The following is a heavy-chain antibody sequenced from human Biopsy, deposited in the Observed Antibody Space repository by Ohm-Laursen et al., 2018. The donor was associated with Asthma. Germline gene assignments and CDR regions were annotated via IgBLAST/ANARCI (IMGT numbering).Heavy chain of an antibody. D-gene: IGHD1-1*01. CDR1: GFSFSNFA. CDR3: VRDGTDDAFDI. V-gene: IGHV3-30*01. CDR2: ISKDASTQ. J-gene: IGHJ3*02. Sequence: SLRLSCAASGFSFSNFAIHWVRQAPGKGLEWVGVISKDASTQDYADSVKGRFTMARDNSKNTLDLQMNSLREVDTAVYYCVRDGTDDAFDIWGQGTVVSVSS.